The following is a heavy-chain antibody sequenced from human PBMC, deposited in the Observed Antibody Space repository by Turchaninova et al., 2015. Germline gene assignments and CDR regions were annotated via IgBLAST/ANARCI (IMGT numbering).Heavy chain of an antibody. CDR2: IPPRGGTT. Sequence: QVQLVQSGAEVKKPGASVKISCKTSGYTFTSFYLQWVRQAPRQGLEWMGLIPPRGGTTSYAQXFQXXVTMXRASTXXPGXXXLSSLTSXXXAVYYCARDXSSFXXRGQGTLVTXSS. D-gene: IGHD2-2*01. CDR3: ARDXSSFXX. CDR1: GYTFTSFY. J-gene: IGHJ4*02. V-gene: IGHV1-46*01.